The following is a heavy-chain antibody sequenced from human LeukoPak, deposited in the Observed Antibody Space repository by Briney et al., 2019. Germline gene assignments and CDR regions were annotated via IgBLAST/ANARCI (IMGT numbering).Heavy chain of an antibody. CDR1: GFTFSSYA. D-gene: IGHD3-3*01. CDR2: ISYDGSNK. Sequence: GRSLGLSCAASGFTFSSYAMHWVRQAPGKGLEWVAVISYDGSNKYYADSVKGRFTISRDNSKNTLYLQMNSLRAEDTAVYYCARDHDFWSGYLDYWGQGTLVTVSS. J-gene: IGHJ4*02. CDR3: ARDHDFWSGYLDY. V-gene: IGHV3-30-3*01.